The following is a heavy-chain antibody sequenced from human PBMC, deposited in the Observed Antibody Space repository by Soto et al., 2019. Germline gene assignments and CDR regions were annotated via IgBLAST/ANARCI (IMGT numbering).Heavy chain of an antibody. CDR3: AHTLTAFGSGSYRRS. Sequence: QITLKEAGPTLVKPTQTLTLTCTFSGFSLSTRGVRVGWIRQPPGRALEWLALIYWDDDKRCSPSLKTSPTITNDTSKNQVVLTMTNMGPVDTATYYCAHTLTAFGSGSYRRSWGQGTLVTVSS. CDR1: GFSLSTRGVR. V-gene: IGHV2-5*02. D-gene: IGHD3-10*01. CDR2: IYWDDDK. J-gene: IGHJ5*02.